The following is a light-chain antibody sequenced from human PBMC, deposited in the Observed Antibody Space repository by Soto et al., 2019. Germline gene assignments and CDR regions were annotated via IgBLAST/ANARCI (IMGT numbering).Light chain of an antibody. Sequence: ETVWTQSPGTLPLSPGERATLSCRASQSVSSNYLAWYQHIPGQAPRLLIYGASTRATGIPDRFSGSGSGTDFTLTISRLEPEDFAVYYCQQFDRSLPSWTFGQGTKVQ. V-gene: IGKV3-20*01. CDR2: GAS. CDR1: QSVSSNY. CDR3: QQFDRSLPSWT. J-gene: IGKJ1*01.